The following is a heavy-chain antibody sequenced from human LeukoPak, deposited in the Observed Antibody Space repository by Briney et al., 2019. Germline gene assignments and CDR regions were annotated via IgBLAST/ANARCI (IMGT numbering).Heavy chain of an antibody. CDR2: IYYSGST. V-gene: IGHV4-39*01. Sequence: SGTLSLTCTVSGGSISSSSYYWGWIRQPPGKGLEWIGSIYYSGSTYYNPSLKSRVTISVDTSKNQFSLKLSSVTAADTALYYCARPKDWNKPGAFDIWGQGTLVTVSS. CDR1: GGSISSSSYY. CDR3: ARPKDWNKPGAFDI. J-gene: IGHJ3*02. D-gene: IGHD1/OR15-1a*01.